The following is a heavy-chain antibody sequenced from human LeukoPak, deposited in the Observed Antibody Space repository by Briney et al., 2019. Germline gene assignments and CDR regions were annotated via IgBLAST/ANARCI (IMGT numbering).Heavy chain of an antibody. J-gene: IGHJ4*02. CDR1: GYSFTSYW. CDR2: IYPGDSDT. V-gene: IGHV5-51*01. CDR3: ARLCLDSSSWYYFDY. Sequence: GESLKISCKGSGYSFTSYWIGWVRQLPGKGLEWMGIIYPGDSDTRYSPSFQGQVTISADKSISTAYLQWSSLKASDTAMNYCARLCLDSSSWYYFDYWGQGTLVTVSS. D-gene: IGHD6-13*01.